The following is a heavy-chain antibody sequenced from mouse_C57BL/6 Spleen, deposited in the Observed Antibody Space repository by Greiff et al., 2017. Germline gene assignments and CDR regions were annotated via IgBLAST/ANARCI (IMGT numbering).Heavy chain of an antibody. D-gene: IGHD3-3*01. CDR3: ARDRELGYAMDY. CDR1: GFTFSDYY. Sequence: EVQLVESEGGLVQPGSSMKLSCTASGFTFSDYYMAWVRQVPEKGLEWVANINYDGSSTNYLDSLKSRFIISRDHAKNILYLQMSSLKSEDTATYYCARDRELGYAMDYWGQGTSVTVSS. V-gene: IGHV5-16*01. CDR2: INYDGSST. J-gene: IGHJ4*01.